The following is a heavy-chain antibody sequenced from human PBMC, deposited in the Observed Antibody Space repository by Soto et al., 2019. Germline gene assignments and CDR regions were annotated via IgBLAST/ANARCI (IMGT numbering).Heavy chain of an antibody. CDR2: IIPIFGTT. D-gene: IGHD1-26*01. V-gene: IGHV1-69*01. Sequence: QVQLVQSGAEVKKRGSSVKVSCKASGGTFSTYAITWVRQAPGQGLEWLGGIIPIFGTTDYARKFQGRVTITAAESTSTVFIELSSLTSEDTAVYYCARGVGAYYFDYWGQGTLVTVSS. CDR1: GGTFSTYA. J-gene: IGHJ4*02. CDR3: ARGVGAYYFDY.